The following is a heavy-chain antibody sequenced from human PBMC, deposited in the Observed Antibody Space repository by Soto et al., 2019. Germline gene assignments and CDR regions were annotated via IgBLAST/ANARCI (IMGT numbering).Heavy chain of an antibody. CDR3: ARVGRYGWDFDH. J-gene: IGHJ4*02. V-gene: IGHV3-7*01. CDR2: INEDGSQK. D-gene: IGHD5-18*01. CDR1: EFSFRCYW. Sequence: GGSLRLSCAASEFSFRCYWMTWVRQAPGKRLEWVALINEDGSQKYYVGSVKGRFIISRDNAKDSVYMQMDSLRAGDTAVYFCARVGRYGWDFDHWGQGTLVTSPQ.